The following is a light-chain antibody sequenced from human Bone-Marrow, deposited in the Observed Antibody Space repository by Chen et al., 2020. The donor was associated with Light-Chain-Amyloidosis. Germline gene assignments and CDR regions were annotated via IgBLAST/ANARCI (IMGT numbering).Light chain of an antibody. V-gene: IGLV3-25*03. CDR2: RDT. CDR1: DLPTKY. CDR3: QSADSSGTYEVI. Sequence: SYELTQPPSVSVSPGQTARITCSGDDLPTKYAYWYQQKPGQAPVLVIHRDTERPSGLSERFSGSSSGTTATWTISGVQAEDEADYHGQSADSSGTYEVIFGGGTKLTVL. J-gene: IGLJ2*01.